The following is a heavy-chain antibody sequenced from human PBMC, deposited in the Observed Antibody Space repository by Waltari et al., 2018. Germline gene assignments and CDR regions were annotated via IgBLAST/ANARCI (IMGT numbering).Heavy chain of an antibody. CDR2: ISSSSSYI. Sequence: EVQLVESGGGLVKPGGSLRLSCAASGFTFSSDSMNWVRQAPGKGLEWVSSISSSSSYIYYADAVKGRFTISRDNAKNSLYLQMTSLRAEDTAVYYCARDLRPYNWFDPWGQGTLVTVSS. CDR1: GFTFSSDS. V-gene: IGHV3-21*01. J-gene: IGHJ5*02. CDR3: ARDLRPYNWFDP.